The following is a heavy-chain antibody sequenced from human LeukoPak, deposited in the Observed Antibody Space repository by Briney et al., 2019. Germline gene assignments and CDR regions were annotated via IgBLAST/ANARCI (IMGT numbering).Heavy chain of an antibody. V-gene: IGHV3-48*02. D-gene: IGHD6-19*01. CDR2: ISSSSSTI. CDR3: ARDRSEQWLVHVFDI. J-gene: IGHJ3*02. CDR1: GFTFSNYG. Sequence: GGSLRLSSAASGFTFSNYGMDRVRQAPGKGLEWVSYISSSSSTIYYADSVKGRFTISRDNAKNSLYLQMNRLRDEDTAVYYCARDRSEQWLVHVFDIWGQGTMVTVSS.